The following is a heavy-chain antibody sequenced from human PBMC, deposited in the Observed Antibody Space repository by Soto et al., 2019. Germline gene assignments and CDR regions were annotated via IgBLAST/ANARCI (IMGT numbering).Heavy chain of an antibody. CDR1: GFTFSSYA. Sequence: QVQLVESGGGVVQPGRSLRLSCAASGFTFSSYAMHWVRQAPGKWLEWVAVISYDGRNKYYADSVKGRFTISRDNSKNTLYLQMNSLSAEDTAVYYCARDIVRGSYGAFAIWGQGQMVTVSS. CDR3: ARDIVRGSYGAFAI. D-gene: IGHD1-26*01. V-gene: IGHV3-30-3*01. J-gene: IGHJ3*02. CDR2: ISYDGRNK.